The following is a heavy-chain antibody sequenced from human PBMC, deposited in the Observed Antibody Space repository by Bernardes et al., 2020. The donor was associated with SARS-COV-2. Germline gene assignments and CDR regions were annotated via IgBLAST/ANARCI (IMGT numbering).Heavy chain of an antibody. Sequence: SETLSLTCAVYGGSFSGYYWSWIRQPPGKGLEWIGEINHSGSTNYNPSLKSRVTISVDTSKNQFSLKLSSVTAADTAVYYCARARQLWSYYFDYWGQGTLVTVSS. J-gene: IGHJ4*02. V-gene: IGHV4-34*01. CDR3: ARARQLWSYYFDY. CDR2: INHSGST. D-gene: IGHD5-18*01. CDR1: GGSFSGYY.